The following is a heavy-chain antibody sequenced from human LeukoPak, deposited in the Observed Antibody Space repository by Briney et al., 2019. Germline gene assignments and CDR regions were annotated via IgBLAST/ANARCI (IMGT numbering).Heavy chain of an antibody. CDR3: ATFRYCRGTICP. D-gene: IGHD2-2*01. J-gene: IGHJ5*02. Sequence: ASVKVSCKASVYTFTDYYMHWMRQAPAQGLEWMGWINPNSGGTNYAQKFQGRFTMTRDTSISTAYMELSSLRSDDTAVYYCATFRYCRGTICPWGQGTLVTVSS. CDR2: INPNSGGT. V-gene: IGHV1-2*02. CDR1: VYTFTDYY.